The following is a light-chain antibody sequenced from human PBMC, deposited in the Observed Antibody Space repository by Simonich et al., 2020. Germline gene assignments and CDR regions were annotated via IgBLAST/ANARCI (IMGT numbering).Light chain of an antibody. V-gene: IGLV1-47*01. CDR2: RNN. CDR1: SSNIGSNT. Sequence: QSVLTQPPSASGTPGHRVTISCSGRSSNIGSNTVHWYQQLPGTSPKLLIYRNNQRPSGVPDRFSGSKAGTSASLAISGLRSEDEADYYCAAWDDSLSGWVFGGGTKLTVL. J-gene: IGLJ3*02. CDR3: AAWDDSLSGWV.